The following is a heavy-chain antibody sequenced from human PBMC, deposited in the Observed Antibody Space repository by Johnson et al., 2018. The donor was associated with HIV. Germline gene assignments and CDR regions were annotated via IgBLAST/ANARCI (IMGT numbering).Heavy chain of an antibody. CDR3: ARAEQLAGGACDI. CDR1: GFTFSSYA. Sequence: VQLVESGGGVVQPGRSLRLSCAASGFTFSSYAMSWVRQAPGKGLEWVSAISGSGGSTYYADSVKGRFTISRDNSKNTLYLQMNGLRAEDTAVYYCARAEQLAGGACDIWGQGTMVTVSS. V-gene: IGHV3-23*04. J-gene: IGHJ3*02. CDR2: ISGSGGST. D-gene: IGHD6-6*01.